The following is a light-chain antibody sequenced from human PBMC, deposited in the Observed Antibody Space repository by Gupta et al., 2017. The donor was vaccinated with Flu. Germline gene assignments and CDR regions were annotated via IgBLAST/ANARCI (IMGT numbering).Light chain of an antibody. Sequence: SLYASGGDRGINTCQTSQDIEKYLGWYNLKPRKAPKLLITEATNWQTGVPSRFSGCGYAENFSFTISGRQAEDVATYFCRQDENRPPYTFGQGTKVDFK. CDR2: EAT. CDR3: RQDENRPPYT. J-gene: IGKJ2*01. V-gene: IGKV1-33*01. CDR1: QDIEKY.